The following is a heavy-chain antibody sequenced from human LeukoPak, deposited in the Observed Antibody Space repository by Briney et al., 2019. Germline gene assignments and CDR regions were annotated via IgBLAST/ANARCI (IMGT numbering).Heavy chain of an antibody. J-gene: IGHJ5*02. CDR2: INHSGST. V-gene: IGHV4-34*01. D-gene: IGHD4-17*01. CDR3: ARGDYGDYVADP. CDR1: GGSFSGYY. Sequence: SETLSLTCAVYGGSFSGYYWSWIRQPPGKGLEWIGAINHSGSTNYNPSLKSRVTISVDTSKNQFSLELSSVTAADTAVYYCARGDYGDYVADPWGQGTLVTVSS.